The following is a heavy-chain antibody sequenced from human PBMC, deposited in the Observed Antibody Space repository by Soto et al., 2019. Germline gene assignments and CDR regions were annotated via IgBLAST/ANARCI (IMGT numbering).Heavy chain of an antibody. CDR3: ARHGVGGSYGSRYYTSFYYYGMDV. CDR2: IYPDDSQT. V-gene: IGHV5-51*01. D-gene: IGHD6-19*01. Sequence: GESLKISCMGSGYKVSTWHNFTSYWIAWVRQMPGKGLEWMGIIYPDDSQTKYSPSFQGQVTISADKSSSTAYLQWSSLKASDTAMYYCARHGVGGSYGSRYYTSFYYYGMDVWGQGTTVTVSS. J-gene: IGHJ6*02. CDR1: GYKVSTWHNFTSYW.